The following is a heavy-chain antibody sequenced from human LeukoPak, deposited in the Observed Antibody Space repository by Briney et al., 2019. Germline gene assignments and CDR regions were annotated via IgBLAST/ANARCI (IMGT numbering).Heavy chain of an antibody. D-gene: IGHD3-22*01. CDR2: MNPNSGNT. CDR1: GYTFTSYD. Sequence: ASVKVSCKASGYTFTSYDINWVRQATGQGLEWMGWMNPNSGNTGYAQKFQGRVTMTRNTSISTAYMELSSLRSEDTAVYYCARERVNYYDSRGYYEDFDYWGQGTLVTVSS. V-gene: IGHV1-8*01. CDR3: ARERVNYYDSRGYYEDFDY. J-gene: IGHJ4*02.